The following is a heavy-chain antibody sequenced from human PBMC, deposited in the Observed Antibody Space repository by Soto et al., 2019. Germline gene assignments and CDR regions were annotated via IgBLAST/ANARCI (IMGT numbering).Heavy chain of an antibody. D-gene: IGHD4-17*01. CDR3: ARNTNYGDLSYYYYGMDV. V-gene: IGHV4-4*07. CDR1: GGSISSYY. J-gene: IGHJ6*02. CDR2: IYTSGST. Sequence: SETLSLTCTVSGGSISSYYWSWIRQPAGKGLEWIGRIYTSGSTNYNPSLKSRVTMSVDTSKNQFSLKLSSVTAADTAVYYCARNTNYGDLSYYYYGMDVWGQGTTVTVSS.